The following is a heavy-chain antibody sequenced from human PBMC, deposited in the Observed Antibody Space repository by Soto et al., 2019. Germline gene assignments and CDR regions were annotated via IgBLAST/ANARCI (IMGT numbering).Heavy chain of an antibody. Sequence: ASVKVSCKSSGYTFTGYYMHWVRQAPGQGLEWMGWINPNSGGTNYAQKFQGWVTMTRDTSISTAYMELSRLRSDDTAVYYCARDRFCTNGVCYRGKGMDVWGPGTTVTVSS. CDR1: GYTFTGYY. CDR2: INPNSGGT. J-gene: IGHJ6*02. V-gene: IGHV1-2*04. D-gene: IGHD2-8*01. CDR3: ARDRFCTNGVCYRGKGMDV.